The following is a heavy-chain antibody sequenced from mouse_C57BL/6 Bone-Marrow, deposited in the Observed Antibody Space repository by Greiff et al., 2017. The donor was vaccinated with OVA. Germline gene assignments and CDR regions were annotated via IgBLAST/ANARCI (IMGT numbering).Heavy chain of an antibody. CDR2: IYPRSGNT. CDR1: GYTLTSYG. J-gene: IGHJ1*03. Sequence: VQLQQSGPELARPGASVKLSCTASGYTLTSYGISWVQQRTGKGLEWIGEIYPRSGNTYYNEKFKGKATLTADKSSRTAYMEIRSLTSEDSAVYFCALTQYVDVGGTGTTVTVSA. V-gene: IGHV1-81*01. CDR3: ALTQYVDV. D-gene: IGHD4-1*01.